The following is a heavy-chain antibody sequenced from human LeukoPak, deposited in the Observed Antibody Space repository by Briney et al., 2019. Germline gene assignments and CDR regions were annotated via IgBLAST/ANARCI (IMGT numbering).Heavy chain of an antibody. CDR2: IIPIFGTA. J-gene: IGHJ6*04. D-gene: IGHD2-2*01. CDR3: ARDIVVVPAASPYYYYGMDV. Sequence: ASVKVSCKAPGGTFSSYAISWVRQAPGQGLEWMGGIIPIFGTANYAQKFQGRVTITADKSTSTAYMEPSSLRSEDTAVYYRARDIVVVPAASPYYYYGMDVWGKGTTVTVSS. CDR1: GGTFSSYA. V-gene: IGHV1-69*06.